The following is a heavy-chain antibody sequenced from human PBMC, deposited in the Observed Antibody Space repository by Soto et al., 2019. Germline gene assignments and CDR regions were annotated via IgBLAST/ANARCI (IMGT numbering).Heavy chain of an antibody. Sequence: PSETLSLTCAVYGGSFSGYYWSWIRQPPGKGLEWIGEINHSGSTNYNPSLKSRVTISVETSKNQFSLKLSSVTAADTAVFYCVRRHRLITMVRGVIGAFDIWGQGTMVTVSS. V-gene: IGHV4-34*01. J-gene: IGHJ3*02. CDR1: GGSFSGYY. D-gene: IGHD3-10*01. CDR2: INHSGST. CDR3: VRRHRLITMVRGVIGAFDI.